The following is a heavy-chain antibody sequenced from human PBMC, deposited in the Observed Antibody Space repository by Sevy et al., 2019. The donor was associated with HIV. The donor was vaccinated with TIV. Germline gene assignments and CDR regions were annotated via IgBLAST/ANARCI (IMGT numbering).Heavy chain of an antibody. V-gene: IGHV1-58*02. D-gene: IGHD3-22*01. CDR1: GYTFTSYG. CDR3: AADPLGSSGSYFDY. J-gene: IGHJ4*02. CDR2: IVVGSDNR. Sequence: ASVKVSCKASGYTFTSYGISWVRQAPGQGLEWMGWIVVGSDNRNYAQKFQERVTITRDMSTSTVYMELSSLRSEDTAVYYCAADPLGSSGSYFDYWGQGTLVTVSS.